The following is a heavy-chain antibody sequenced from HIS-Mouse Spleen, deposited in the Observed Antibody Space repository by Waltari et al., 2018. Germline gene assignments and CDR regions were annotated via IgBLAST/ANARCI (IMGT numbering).Heavy chain of an antibody. D-gene: IGHD6-13*01. CDR3: AREIPYSSSWYDWYFDL. V-gene: IGHV4-39*07. J-gene: IGHJ2*01. Sequence: QLQLQESGPGLVKPSETLSLTCTVSGGSISRSRYYWGWILQPPRKGLEWIGSIYYSGSTYYNPSLKSRVTISVDTSKNQFSLKLSSVTAADTAVYYCAREIPYSSSWYDWYFDLWGRGTLVTVSS. CDR2: IYYSGST. CDR1: GGSISRSRYY.